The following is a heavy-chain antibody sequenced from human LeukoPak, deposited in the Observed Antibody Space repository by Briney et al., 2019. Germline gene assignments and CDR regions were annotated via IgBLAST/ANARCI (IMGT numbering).Heavy chain of an antibody. V-gene: IGHV4-59*01. J-gene: IGHJ2*01. Sequence: PSEPLSLTCTVSGGSISNYYWSWVRQSPGKGLEWIGYIFYGGSSNYNPSLKSRITISADTSKNQFSLKLSSVTAADTAVYYCARDRGLYWYFDLWGRGTLVTVSS. D-gene: IGHD5-12*01. CDR3: ARDRGLYWYFDL. CDR2: IFYGGSS. CDR1: GGSISNYY.